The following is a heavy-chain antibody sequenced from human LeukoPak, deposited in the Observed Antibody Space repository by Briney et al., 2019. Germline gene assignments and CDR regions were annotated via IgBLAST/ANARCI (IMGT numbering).Heavy chain of an antibody. J-gene: IGHJ3*02. V-gene: IGHV4-38-2*02. CDR3: ARGGGGSYLIGAFDI. CDR1: GYSISSGYY. Sequence: SETLSLTCTVSGYSISSGYYWGWIRQPPGKGLEWIGSIYHSGSTYYNPSLKSRVTISVDTSKNQFSLKLSSVTAADTAVYYCARGGGGSYLIGAFDIWGQGTMVTVSS. D-gene: IGHD1-26*01. CDR2: IYHSGST.